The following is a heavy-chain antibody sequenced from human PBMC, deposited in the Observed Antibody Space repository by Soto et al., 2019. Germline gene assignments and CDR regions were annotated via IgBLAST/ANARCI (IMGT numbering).Heavy chain of an antibody. CDR2: IDPSGRST. CDR3: ARTDSSYDMDV. D-gene: IGHD6-13*01. J-gene: IGHJ6*02. Sequence: ASVKVSCKASGYTFTTYYMHWVRQAPGQGLEWMGVIDPSGRSTTYAQKFQGRVTVTRDTSTSTVYMELSSLRSEDMAVYYCARTDSSYDMDVWGQGTTVTVSS. CDR1: GYTFTTYY. V-gene: IGHV1-46*01.